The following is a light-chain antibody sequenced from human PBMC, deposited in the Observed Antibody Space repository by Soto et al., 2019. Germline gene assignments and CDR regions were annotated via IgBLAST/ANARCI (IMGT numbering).Light chain of an antibody. CDR3: QQYNNWPPWT. CDR1: QSVSSN. Sequence: EIVMTPSPAAPSKTPGETATLSCRASQSVSSNLAWYQQKPGQAPRLLIYGASTRATGIPARFSGSGSGTEFTLTISSLQSEDFAVYYCQQYNNWPPWTFGQGTKVDIK. J-gene: IGKJ1*01. V-gene: IGKV3-15*01. CDR2: GAS.